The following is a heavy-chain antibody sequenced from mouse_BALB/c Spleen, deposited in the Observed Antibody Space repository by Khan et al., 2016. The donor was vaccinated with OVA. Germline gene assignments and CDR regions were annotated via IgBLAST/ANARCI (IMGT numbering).Heavy chain of an antibody. CDR1: GYTFTNYG. CDR2: INTYTGEP. V-gene: IGHV9-3-1*01. Sequence: QIQLVQSGPELKKPGETIKISCKASGYTFTNYGMNWVKQAPGKGLKWMGFINTYTGEPTYADDFKGRFAFSLETSASTAYLQINNLKNEDTSTYFCTRVGYSGTMDYWGQGTSVTVSS. D-gene: IGHD2-14*01. CDR3: TRVGYSGTMDY. J-gene: IGHJ4*01.